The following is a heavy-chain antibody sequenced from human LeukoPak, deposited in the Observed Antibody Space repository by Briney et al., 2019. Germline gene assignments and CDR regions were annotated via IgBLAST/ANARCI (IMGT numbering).Heavy chain of an antibody. D-gene: IGHD1-1*01. CDR2: MSSDGVKT. CDR3: AKDHAGTGRAPEY. CDR1: GFTFTTCG. J-gene: IGHJ4*02. V-gene: IGHV3-30*04. Sequence: PGGSLRLSCATSGFTFTTCGVHWVRQAPGKGLEWVALMSSDGVKTYYADSVKGRFTISRDRYKDTLYLQMSRLRADDTAVYYCAKDHAGTGRAPEYWGQGTLVTVSS.